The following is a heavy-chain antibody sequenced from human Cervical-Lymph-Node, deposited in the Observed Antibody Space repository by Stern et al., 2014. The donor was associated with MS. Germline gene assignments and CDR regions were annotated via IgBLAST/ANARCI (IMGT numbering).Heavy chain of an antibody. CDR3: AKSSDYGGIPPV. V-gene: IGHV3-23*04. CDR2: ISGSGAAT. D-gene: IGHD4-23*01. CDR1: GLTFSTYA. Sequence: EVQLVESGGDLVQPGGSLRLSCAASGLTFSTYAMSWVRQAPGKGLEWGSTISGSGAATHYADSLKGRFTISRDNSKNTLFLQLNSLRAEDTAVYYCAKSSDYGGIPPVWGQGTLVTVSS. J-gene: IGHJ4*02.